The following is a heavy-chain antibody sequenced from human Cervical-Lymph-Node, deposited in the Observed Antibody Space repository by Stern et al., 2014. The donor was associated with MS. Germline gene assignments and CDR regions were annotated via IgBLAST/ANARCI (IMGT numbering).Heavy chain of an antibody. J-gene: IGHJ6*02. CDR2: VIPIFGTA. V-gene: IGHV1-69*01. CDR1: GGTFSSYA. Sequence: VQLVESGAEVKKPGSSLKVSCKASGGTFSSYAISWVRQAPGQGLGWVGGVIPIFGTANYAQKFQGRVTITADESTSTAYMELSSLRSEDTAVYYCARGELKEGLVRGMDVWGQGTPVTVSS. CDR3: ARGELKEGLVRGMDV. D-gene: IGHD1-26*01.